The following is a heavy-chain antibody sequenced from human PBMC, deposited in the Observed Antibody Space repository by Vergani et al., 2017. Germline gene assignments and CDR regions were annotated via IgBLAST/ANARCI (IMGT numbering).Heavy chain of an antibody. J-gene: IGHJ1*01. D-gene: IGHD1-1*01. Sequence: VQLVESGGGLVQPGRSLRLSCVVSGFTSSYYGMHGVRQAPGKGLEWVAVISYDGTQKYYADSVKGRFTISRDNSKSTLYLQMNSLRTEDTAVYYCATKSCGTPGCQIGYFREWGQGTLVTVSS. V-gene: IGHV3-30*03. CDR1: GFTSSYYG. CDR3: ATKSCGTPGCQIGYFRE. CDR2: ISYDGTQK.